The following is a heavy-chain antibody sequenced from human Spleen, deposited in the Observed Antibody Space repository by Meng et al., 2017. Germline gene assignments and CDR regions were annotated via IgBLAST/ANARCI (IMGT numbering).Heavy chain of an antibody. CDR1: GFTFSDYS. CDR2: ISSSSIYI. Sequence: GESLKISCAASGFTFSDYSMNWVRQAPGKGLEWVSSISSSSIYIYYADSVKGRFTISRDNAKNSLYLHMNSLTAEDTAVYYCARDYGGDSGGYWGQGTLVTVSS. J-gene: IGHJ4*02. CDR3: ARDYGGDSGGY. V-gene: IGHV3-21*01. D-gene: IGHD4-23*01.